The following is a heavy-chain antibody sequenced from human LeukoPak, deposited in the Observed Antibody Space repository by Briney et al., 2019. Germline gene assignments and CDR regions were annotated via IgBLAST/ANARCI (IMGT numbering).Heavy chain of an antibody. V-gene: IGHV1-8*01. D-gene: IGHD3-3*01. CDR3: ARGWSYYDFWSGYPRLYYFDY. Sequence: ASVKVSCKASGYTFTRYDINWVRQATGQGLEWMGWMNPNSGNTGYAQKFQGRVTMTRNTSISTAYMELSSLRSEDTAVYYCARGWSYYDFWSGYPRLYYFDYWGQGTLVTVSS. CDR2: MNPNSGNT. J-gene: IGHJ4*02. CDR1: GYTFTRYD.